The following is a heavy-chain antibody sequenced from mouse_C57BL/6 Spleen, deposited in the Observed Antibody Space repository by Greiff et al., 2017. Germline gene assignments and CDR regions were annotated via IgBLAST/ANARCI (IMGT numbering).Heavy chain of an antibody. Sequence: EVQLVESGEGLVKPGGSLKLSCAASGFTFSSYAMSWVRQTPEKRLEWVAYISSGGDYIYYADTVKGRFNISRDNARKTLYRQMSSLKSEDTAMYYCTRDYDGYSGWFAYWGQGTLVTVSA. CDR1: GFTFSSYA. CDR2: ISSGGDYI. CDR3: TRDYDGYSGWFAY. J-gene: IGHJ3*01. D-gene: IGHD2-3*01. V-gene: IGHV5-9-1*02.